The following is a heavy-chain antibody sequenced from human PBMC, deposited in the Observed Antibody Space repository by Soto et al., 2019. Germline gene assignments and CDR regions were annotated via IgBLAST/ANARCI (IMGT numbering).Heavy chain of an antibody. CDR2: ISYDGSNK. D-gene: IGHD1-1*01. CDR1: GFTFSSYG. V-gene: IGHV3-30*18. Sequence: GGSLRLSCAAPGFTFSSYGMHWVRQAPGKGLEWVAVISYDGSNKYYADSVKGRFTISRDNSKNTLYLQMNSLRAEDTAVYYCAKDPNWRERWIRPSRAYYGMDVWGQGTTVTVSS. J-gene: IGHJ6*02. CDR3: AKDPNWRERWIRPSRAYYGMDV.